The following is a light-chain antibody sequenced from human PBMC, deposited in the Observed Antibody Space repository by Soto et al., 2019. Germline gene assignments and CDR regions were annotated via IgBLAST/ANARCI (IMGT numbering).Light chain of an antibody. CDR2: DAS. CDR3: QQRKYWPPIT. Sequence: ETVLMQSPATLSLSPGERATLSCRVSQSVEKYLAWYQQKPGQAPRLLIFDASNRATGIPARFSGSGSGTDFTLTISSLEPEDFAVYYCQQRKYWPPITFGQGTRLEIK. V-gene: IGKV3-11*01. CDR1: QSVEKY. J-gene: IGKJ5*01.